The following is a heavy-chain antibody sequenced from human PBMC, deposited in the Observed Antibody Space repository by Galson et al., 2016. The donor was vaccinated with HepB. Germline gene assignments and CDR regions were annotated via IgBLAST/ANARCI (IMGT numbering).Heavy chain of an antibody. CDR3: AAGLGEFFGVVINS. Sequence: SVKVSCKVSGYTLTELSIHWVRQTPGNGLEWMGGFEPEDGETIYAQKFQGRVTMTEDTSTDTAYMELSNLRSEDTAVYYCAAGLGEFFGVVINSWGQGTLVTVSS. J-gene: IGHJ1*01. V-gene: IGHV1-24*01. CDR2: FEPEDGET. D-gene: IGHD3-3*01. CDR1: GYTLTELS.